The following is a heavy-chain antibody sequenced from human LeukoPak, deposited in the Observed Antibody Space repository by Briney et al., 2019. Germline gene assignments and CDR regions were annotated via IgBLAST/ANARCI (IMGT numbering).Heavy chain of an antibody. CDR3: AREELAAAGTGAFDI. CDR2: ISSSSSYI. V-gene: IGHV3-21*01. CDR1: GFTFSSYS. D-gene: IGHD6-13*01. J-gene: IGHJ3*02. Sequence: GGSLRLSCVASGFTFSSYSMNWVRQAPGKGLEWVSSISSSSSYIYYADSVKGRFTISRDNAKNSLYLQMNSLRAEDMAVYYCAREELAAAGTGAFDIWGQGTMVTVSS.